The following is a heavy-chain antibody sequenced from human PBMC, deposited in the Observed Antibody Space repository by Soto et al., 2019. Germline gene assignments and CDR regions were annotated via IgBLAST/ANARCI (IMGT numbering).Heavy chain of an antibody. J-gene: IGHJ4*02. CDR3: ARESRSLNGAIWDY. CDR2: IYFSGGT. D-gene: IGHD6-13*01. V-gene: IGHV4-59*12. Sequence: QVQLQESGPGLVKPSETLSLTCTVSGGSISSYYWSWIRQPPGKGLEWIGYIYFSGGTNYNPSLMSRVTISVATSKNQVSLKLSSVTAPDTAGYYWARESRSLNGAIWDYWGQVTRVTVSS. CDR1: GGSISSYY.